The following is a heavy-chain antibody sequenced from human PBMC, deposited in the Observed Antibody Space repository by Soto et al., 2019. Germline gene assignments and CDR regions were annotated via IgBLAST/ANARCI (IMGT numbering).Heavy chain of an antibody. Sequence: ASVKVSCKASGYTLTGYYLHWVLQAPGQGLEWMGWINPNSGGTNYAQKFQGRVTMTRDTSISTAYMELSRLRSDDTAVYYCARDRLYYYYYGMDVWGQGTTVTVSS. J-gene: IGHJ6*02. CDR3: ARDRLYYYYYGMDV. CDR1: GYTLTGYY. CDR2: INPNSGGT. D-gene: IGHD6-25*01. V-gene: IGHV1-2*02.